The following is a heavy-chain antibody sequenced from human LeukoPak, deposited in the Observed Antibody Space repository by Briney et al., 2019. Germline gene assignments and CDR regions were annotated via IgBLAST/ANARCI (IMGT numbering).Heavy chain of an antibody. CDR2: IYSGGST. D-gene: IGHD6-19*01. CDR1: GFTVSSNY. V-gene: IGHV3-53*04. CDR3: ARAPEWLIFDY. J-gene: IGHJ4*02. Sequence: GGSLRLSCAASGFTVSSNYMSWVRQAPGKGLEWVSVIYSGGSTYYADSVKGRFTISRHNSKNTLYLQMDSLRAEDTAVYYCARAPEWLIFDYWGQGTLVTISS.